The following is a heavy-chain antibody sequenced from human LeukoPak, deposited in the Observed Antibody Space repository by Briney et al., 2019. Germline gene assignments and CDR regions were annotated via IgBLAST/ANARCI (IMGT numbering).Heavy chain of an antibody. V-gene: IGHV4-59*01. CDR1: GDSISGYY. Sequence: SETLSLTCTVSGDSISGYYWNWIRQPPGKGLEWIGFVHYSGSTNYNPFLKSRVTISVDISKNQFYLNLSSVTAADTAVYYCARARGGYGDYGSWFDPWGQGTLVPVSS. CDR2: VHYSGST. CDR3: ARARGGYGDYGSWFDP. D-gene: IGHD4-17*01. J-gene: IGHJ5*02.